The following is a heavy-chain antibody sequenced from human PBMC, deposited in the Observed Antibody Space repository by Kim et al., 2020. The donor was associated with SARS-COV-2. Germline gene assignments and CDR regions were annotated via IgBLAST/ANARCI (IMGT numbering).Heavy chain of an antibody. V-gene: IGHV3-48*03. D-gene: IGHD6-19*01. CDR1: GLNFGSSE. CDR3: ARGYRTAVTGRVYYYMDV. Sequence: GGSLRLSCEASGLNFGSSEFNWVRQAPGKGLEWVSYIGSGGSLIYYADSVEGRFIISRDDAKNSVFLEMNSLRVEDTAHYYCARGYRTAVTGRVYYYMDVWGKGTTVTVSS. J-gene: IGHJ6*03. CDR2: IGSGGSLI.